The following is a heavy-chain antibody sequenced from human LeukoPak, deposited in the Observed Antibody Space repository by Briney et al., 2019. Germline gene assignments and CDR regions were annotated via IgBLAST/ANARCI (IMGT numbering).Heavy chain of an antibody. J-gene: IGHJ5*02. D-gene: IGHD2-15*01. CDR3: ATYRAYCSGGSCINWFDP. CDR1: GGSMSSYY. CDR2: IYYSGST. V-gene: IGHV4-59*01. Sequence: SSETLFLTCTVSGGSMSSYYWSWIRQPPGKGLEWIGYIYYSGSTNYNPSLKSRVTISVDTPKNQFSLKLSSVTAADTAVYYCATYRAYCSGGSCINWFDPWGQGTLVTVSS.